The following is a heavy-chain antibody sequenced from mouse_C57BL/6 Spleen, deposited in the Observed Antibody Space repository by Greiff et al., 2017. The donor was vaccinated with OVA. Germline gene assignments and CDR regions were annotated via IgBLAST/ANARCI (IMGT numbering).Heavy chain of an antibody. J-gene: IGHJ2*01. V-gene: IGHV1-69*01. CDR3: ARDSSGFWYFDY. CDR2: IDPSDSYT. Sequence: VQLQQPGAELVMPGASVKLSCKASGYTFTSYWMHWVKQRPGQGLEWIGEIDPSDSYTNYNQKFKGKSTLTVDKSSSTAYMQLSSLTSEDSAVYYCARDSSGFWYFDYWGQGTTLTVSS. CDR1: GYTFTSYW. D-gene: IGHD3-2*02.